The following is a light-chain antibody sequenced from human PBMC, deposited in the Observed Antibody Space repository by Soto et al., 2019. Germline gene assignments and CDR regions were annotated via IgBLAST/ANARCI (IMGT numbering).Light chain of an antibody. CDR2: GAS. CDR3: DQYGISRPRT. CDR1: QSVISNY. J-gene: IGKJ1*01. V-gene: IGKV3-20*01. Sequence: EIVLTQSPGILSLSPGERATLSCRASQSVISNYLAWYQQKPGQAPRLLIYGASSRATGIPDRFSGSGSGTDFTLTIGRLEPEDFAVYYCDQYGISRPRTFGKGTNVDI.